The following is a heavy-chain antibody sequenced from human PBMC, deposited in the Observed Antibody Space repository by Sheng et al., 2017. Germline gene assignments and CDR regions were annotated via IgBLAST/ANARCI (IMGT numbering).Heavy chain of an antibody. J-gene: IGHJ5*02. Sequence: EVQLVESGGNLVQPGGSLRLSCVASGFTFSTYAMAWVRQAPGKGLEWVSHITGSGHTTFYSDSVKGRFTISRDNSKNTLYMQMSRLTDEDTAVYFCTKRVSPGDWNCLFDPWGQGTLVHRLL. CDR2: ITGSGHTT. CDR1: GFTFSTYA. V-gene: IGHV3-23*04. D-gene: IGHD1-7*01. CDR3: TKRVSPGDWNCLFDP.